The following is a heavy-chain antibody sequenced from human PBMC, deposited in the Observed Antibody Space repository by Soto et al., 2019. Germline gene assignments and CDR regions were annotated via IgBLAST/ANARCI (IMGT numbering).Heavy chain of an antibody. CDR1: GYTFSDYW. CDR2: IHPGDSET. V-gene: IGHV5-51*01. J-gene: IGHJ4*02. D-gene: IGHD3-3*01. CDR3: ARVEGFGVVINWFDY. Sequence: GESLKISCQASGYTFSDYWIAWVRQMPGKGLECMGIIHPGDSETRYNPSFQGQVTISADKSIRTTYLQWSSLKASDSAMYYCARVEGFGVVINWFDYWGQGALVTVSS.